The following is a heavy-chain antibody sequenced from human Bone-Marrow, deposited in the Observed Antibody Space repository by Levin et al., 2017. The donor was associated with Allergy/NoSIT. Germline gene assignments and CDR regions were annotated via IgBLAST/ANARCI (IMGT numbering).Heavy chain of an antibody. J-gene: IGHJ6*02. Sequence: GESLKISCTDSRFTFNTYAMSWVRQAPGKGLEWVSSITFSSDYTFYADSVKGRFSISRDNAKNTLYLHMNSLRADDTAVYYCARVYGSAFMDVWGQGTTVTVSS. CDR3: ARVYGSAFMDV. CDR1: RFTFNTYA. CDR2: ITFSSDYT. V-gene: IGHV3-21*06. D-gene: IGHD3-10*01.